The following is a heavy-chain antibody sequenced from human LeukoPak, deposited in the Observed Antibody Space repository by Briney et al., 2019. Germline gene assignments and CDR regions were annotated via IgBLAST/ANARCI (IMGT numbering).Heavy chain of an antibody. CDR1: GGSFSGYY. Sequence: SETLSLTCAVYGGSFSGYYWSWIRQPPGKGLEWIGEINHSGSTNYNPSLKSRVTISVDTSKNRFSLKLSSVTAADTAVYYCARGPNYGGRVDYLDSWGQGTKVTVSS. D-gene: IGHD4-23*01. V-gene: IGHV4-34*01. CDR3: ARGPNYGGRVDYLDS. CDR2: INHSGST. J-gene: IGHJ4*02.